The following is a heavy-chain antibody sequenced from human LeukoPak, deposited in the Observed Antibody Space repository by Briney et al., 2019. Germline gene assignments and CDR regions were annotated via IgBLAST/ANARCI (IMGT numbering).Heavy chain of an antibody. CDR1: GGSISSYY. D-gene: IGHD6-6*01. CDR3: ARHRAYSSSSPFDY. Sequence: SETLSLTCTVSGGSISSYYWTWIRQPPGKALEWIGYIYYSGRTSYNPSLKSRVTMFVDMSKNQFSLRLSSVTAADTAVYYCARHRAYSSSSPFDYWGQGTLVTVSS. CDR2: IYYSGRT. V-gene: IGHV4-59*08. J-gene: IGHJ4*02.